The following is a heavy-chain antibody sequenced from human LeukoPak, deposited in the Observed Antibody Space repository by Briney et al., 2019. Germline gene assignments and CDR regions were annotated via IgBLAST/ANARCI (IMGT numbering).Heavy chain of an antibody. CDR3: SGHDSIYFDY. Sequence: PGGSLRLSCTASGFTFSDYTMTWVRQAPGKGLEWVSFIRSKNFGEKQEYAADVRGTFTISRDDSKNITYLEMNSLKTEDTGVYCYSGHDSIYFDYGGQGTLVTVSS. CDR2: IRSKNFGEKQ. CDR1: GFTFSDYT. D-gene: IGHD5-12*01. V-gene: IGHV3-49*04. J-gene: IGHJ4*02.